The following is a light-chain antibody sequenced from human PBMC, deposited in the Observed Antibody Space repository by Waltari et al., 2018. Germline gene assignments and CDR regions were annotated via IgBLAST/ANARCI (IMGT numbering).Light chain of an antibody. V-gene: IGLV3-1*01. Sequence: SYELTQPPSVSVSPGQTANITCSGDKLGDKYVCWYQQKPGQSPVLVIYQDTKRPSGIPERFSGSNSGNTATLTISGTQAMDEADYYCQAWDSSTVVFGGGTKLTVL. CDR1: KLGDKY. CDR2: QDT. CDR3: QAWDSSTVV. J-gene: IGLJ2*01.